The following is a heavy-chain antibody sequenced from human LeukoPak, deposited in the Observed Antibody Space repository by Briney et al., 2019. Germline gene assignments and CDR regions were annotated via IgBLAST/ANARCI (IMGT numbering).Heavy chain of an antibody. CDR1: GGSISSGGYY. CDR2: IYYSGST. CDR3: ARDLMVRGVIGWPYYYYGMDV. J-gene: IGHJ6*02. D-gene: IGHD3-10*01. Sequence: SQTLSLTCTVSGGSISSGGYYWSWIRKHPGKGLEWIGYIYYSGSTYYNPSLKSRVTISVDTSKNQFSLKLSSVTAPDTAVYYCARDLMVRGVIGWPYYYYGMDVWGQGTTVTVSS. V-gene: IGHV4-31*03.